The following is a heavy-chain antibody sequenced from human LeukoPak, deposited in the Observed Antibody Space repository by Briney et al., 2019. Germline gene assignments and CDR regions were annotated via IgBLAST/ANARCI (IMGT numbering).Heavy chain of an antibody. CDR1: GFTFSDHF. J-gene: IGHJ4*02. V-gene: IGHV3-72*01. CDR3: ASIRGTFGY. Sequence: SGGSLRLSCAASGFTFSDHFLDWVRQAPGKGLEWVCRTRNKANSYITEYAASVKGRFTISRDDSKNSLYLQMSSLKTDDTAMYYCASIRGTFGYWGQGTLVTVSS. D-gene: IGHD1-26*01. CDR2: TRNKANSYIT.